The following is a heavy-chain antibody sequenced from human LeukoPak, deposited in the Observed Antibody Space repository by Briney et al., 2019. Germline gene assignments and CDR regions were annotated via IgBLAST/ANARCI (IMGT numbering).Heavy chain of an antibody. CDR2: ISSSSSYI. V-gene: IGHV3-21*01. CDR1: GFTFSSYS. Sequence: PGGSLRLSCAASGFTFSSYSMNWVRQAPGMGLEWVSFISSSSSYIYYADSVKGRFTISRDNAKNSLYLQMNSLRAEDTAVYYCARERYSEKNYYYYGMDVWGQGTTVTVSS. J-gene: IGHJ6*02. CDR3: ARERYSEKNYYYYGMDV. D-gene: IGHD2-15*01.